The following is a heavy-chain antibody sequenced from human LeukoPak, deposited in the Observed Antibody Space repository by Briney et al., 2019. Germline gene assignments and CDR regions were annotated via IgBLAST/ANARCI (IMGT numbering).Heavy chain of an antibody. CDR3: ARHQKDSYDSIFHAFEI. CDR2: LYHSGKT. Sequence: PSETLSLTCTVSGGSISSYYWSWIRQPPGKGLEWIGRLYHSGKTIYNPSLKSRVTISVDTSKNQFSLMLNSVTAADTATYYCARHQKDSYDSIFHAFEIWGQGTMATVSS. V-gene: IGHV4-59*03. CDR1: GGSISSYY. J-gene: IGHJ3*02. D-gene: IGHD3-22*01.